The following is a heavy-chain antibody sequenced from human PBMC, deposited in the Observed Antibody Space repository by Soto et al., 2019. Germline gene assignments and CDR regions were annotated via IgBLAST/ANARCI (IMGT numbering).Heavy chain of an antibody. CDR2: IHYSGST. CDR1: GASISSYY. J-gene: IGHJ4*02. D-gene: IGHD2-15*01. CDR3: ARRVTRGSLVY. Sequence: QVQLQESGPGLVRPSETLSLTCTVSGASISSYYWSWIRQPPGKGLEWIGYIHYSGSTDYNPSLTSRVTMSVDTSKNQFSLKLSSVTAADTAVYYCARRVTRGSLVYWGQGTLVTVSS. V-gene: IGHV4-59*08.